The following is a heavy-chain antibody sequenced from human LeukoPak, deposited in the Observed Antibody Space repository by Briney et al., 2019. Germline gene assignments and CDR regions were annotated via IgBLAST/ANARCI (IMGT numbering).Heavy chain of an antibody. CDR1: GFTFSRYA. CDR3: AKPDASTVTPYYFDY. CDR2: ISGSGGST. D-gene: IGHD4-17*01. J-gene: IGHJ4*02. Sequence: GGSLSLSCAASGFTFSRYAMSWVRQAPGKGLERVSTISGSGGSTYYAASVRGRFAISRDNSKNTLYLQMSSLRVEDTAMYYCAKPDASTVTPYYFDYWGQGTLVTVSS. V-gene: IGHV3-23*01.